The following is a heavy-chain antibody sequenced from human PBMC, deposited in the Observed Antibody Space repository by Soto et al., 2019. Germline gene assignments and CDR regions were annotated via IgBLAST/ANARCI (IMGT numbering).Heavy chain of an antibody. J-gene: IGHJ3*02. D-gene: IGHD1-1*01. CDR2: MNPNSGNT. CDR3: SRGQGDSYNTGGFDI. V-gene: IGHV1-8*01. CDR1: GYTFTSYD. Sequence: QVQLVQSGAEVKKPGASVKVSCKASGYTFTSYDINWVRQATGQGLEWMGWMNPNSGNTGYAQKFQGRVTMTRNTSIRTADMELSSLRSEDRAVYYCSRGQGDSYNTGGFDIWGQGTMVTVSS.